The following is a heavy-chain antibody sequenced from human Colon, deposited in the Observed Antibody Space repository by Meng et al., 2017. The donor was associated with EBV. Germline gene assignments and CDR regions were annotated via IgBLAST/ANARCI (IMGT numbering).Heavy chain of an antibody. D-gene: IGHD6-19*01. CDR1: GYTFTRYD. CDR3: ATGVADFEY. Sequence: QVQWGQDGVEVKKPWAFVKVSCKASGYTFTRYDINWVRQGTGQGLEWMEWMNPNRGTTGYAQKFQGRVTMTRNISKSTAYMDLSSLRSEDTAVYYCATGVADFEYWGQGTLVTVSS. J-gene: IGHJ4*02. CDR2: MNPNRGTT. V-gene: IGHV1-8*01.